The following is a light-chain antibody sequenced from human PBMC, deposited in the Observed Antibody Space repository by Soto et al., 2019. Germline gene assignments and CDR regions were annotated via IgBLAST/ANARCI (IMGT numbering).Light chain of an antibody. Sequence: QSALTQPRSVSGSPGQSVTISCTGTSSDVGAYNYVSWYQQHPGIAPKLMIYDVAKRPSGVPDRFSGSKSGNTASLTISGLQAEDEAEYYCCSYAGTYTLIFGGGTKLTVL. CDR2: DVA. CDR3: CSYAGTYTLI. J-gene: IGLJ2*01. V-gene: IGLV2-11*01. CDR1: SSDVGAYNY.